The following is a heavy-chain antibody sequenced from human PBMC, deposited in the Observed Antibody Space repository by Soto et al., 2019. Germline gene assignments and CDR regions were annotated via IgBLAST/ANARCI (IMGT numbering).Heavy chain of an antibody. CDR2: ISYDGSNK. V-gene: IGHV3-30*18. D-gene: IGHD6-13*01. J-gene: IGHJ3*02. CDR1: GFTFSSYG. Sequence: SLRLSCAAPGFTFSSYGMHWVRQAPGKGLEWVAVISYDGSNKYYADSVKGRFTISRDNSKNTLYLQMNSLRAEDTAVYYCAKGSGTLNAFDIWGQGTMVSVSS. CDR3: AKGSGTLNAFDI.